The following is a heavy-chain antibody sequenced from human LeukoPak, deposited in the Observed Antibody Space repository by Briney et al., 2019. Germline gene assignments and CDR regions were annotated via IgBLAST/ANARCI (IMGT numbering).Heavy chain of an antibody. CDR1: GYTFTSYY. CDR2: INPSGGST. Sequence: ASVKVSCKASGYTFTSYYMHWVRQAPGQGLEWMGIINPSGGSTSYAQKFQGRVTMTRDTSTSTVYMELSSLRSEDTAVYYCARGSYGSGSFYYYGMDVWGQGTTVTVSS. V-gene: IGHV1-46*01. D-gene: IGHD3-10*01. J-gene: IGHJ6*02. CDR3: ARGSYGSGSFYYYGMDV.